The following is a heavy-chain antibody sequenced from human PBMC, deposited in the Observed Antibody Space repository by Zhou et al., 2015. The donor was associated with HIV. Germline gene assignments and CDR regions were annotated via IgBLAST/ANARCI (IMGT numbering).Heavy chain of an antibody. J-gene: IGHJ6*03. Sequence: EVQLVESGGGLVKPGGSLRLSCAASGFTFSSYSMNWVRQAPGKGLEWVSSITSSSSYIYYADSVNGRFTISRDNAKNSLYLQMNSLRAEDTAVYYCARDPLLRILEWPPPNYMDLWGKGTTVTVSS. CDR3: ARDPLLRILEWPPPNYMDL. CDR1: GFTFSSYS. V-gene: IGHV3-21*01. CDR2: ITSSSSYI. D-gene: IGHD3-3*01.